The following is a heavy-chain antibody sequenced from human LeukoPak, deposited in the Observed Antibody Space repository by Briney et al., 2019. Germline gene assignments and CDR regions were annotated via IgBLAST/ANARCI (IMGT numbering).Heavy chain of an antibody. CDR3: AIPPLSGTGSSRPLAGMDV. CDR1: GFTFSGYS. CDR2: ISHTGSPV. D-gene: IGHD3-10*01. V-gene: IGHV3-48*04. Sequence: GGSLRLSCAASGFTFSGYSMNWVRQAPGKGLEWVSYISHTGSPVSYADSVKGRFTISRDNARNSLYLQMYSLRAEDTAVYYCAIPPLSGTGSSRPLAGMDVWGQGTTVTVSS. J-gene: IGHJ6*02.